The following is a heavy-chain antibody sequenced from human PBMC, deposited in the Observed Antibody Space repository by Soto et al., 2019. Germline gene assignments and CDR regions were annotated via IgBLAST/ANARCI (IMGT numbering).Heavy chain of an antibody. CDR3: ARYPARQQSYIRGPSWFDP. CDR1: GGTFSSYA. J-gene: IGHJ5*02. V-gene: IGHV1-69*06. D-gene: IGHD6-13*01. Sequence: ASVKVSCKASGGTFSSYAISWVRQAPGQGLEWMGGIIPIFGTANYAQKFQGRVTITADKSTSTAYMELSSLRSEDTAVYYCARYPARQQSYIRGPSWFDPWGQGTLVTVSS. CDR2: IIPIFGTA.